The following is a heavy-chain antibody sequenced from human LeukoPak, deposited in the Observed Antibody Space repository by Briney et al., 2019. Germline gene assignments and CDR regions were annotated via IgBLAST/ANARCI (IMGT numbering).Heavy chain of an antibody. CDR2: IYYSGST. Sequence: SETLSLTCTVSGGSISSYYWSWIRQPPGKGLEWIGYIYYSGSTNYNPSLKSRVTISVDTSKNQFSLKLSSVTAADTAVYYCAREQYYYDSSGYIDYWGQGTLVTVSS. V-gene: IGHV4-59*12. CDR3: AREQYYYDSSGYIDY. CDR1: GGSISSYY. D-gene: IGHD3-22*01. J-gene: IGHJ4*02.